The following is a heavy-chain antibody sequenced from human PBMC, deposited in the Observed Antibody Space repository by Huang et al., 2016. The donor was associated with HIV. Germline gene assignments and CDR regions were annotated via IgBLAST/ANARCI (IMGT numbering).Heavy chain of an antibody. Sequence: QVQLQQWGAGLLKPSETLSLTCAVYGGSFSGYSWSWSRQPPGKGLEWIGEINHSGSTNNNPSLKSRVTISVDTSKNQFTLKLSAVTATDTAVYYWARGNVDWLHCWGQGTLVTVSS. CDR1: GGSFSGYS. J-gene: IGHJ5*01. CDR2: INHSGST. V-gene: IGHV4-34*01. CDR3: ARGNVDWLHC. D-gene: IGHD3-10*02.